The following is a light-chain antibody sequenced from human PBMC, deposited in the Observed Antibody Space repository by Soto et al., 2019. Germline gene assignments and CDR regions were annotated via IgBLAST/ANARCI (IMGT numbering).Light chain of an antibody. J-gene: IGLJ3*02. CDR3: SSYTSSSTLGV. CDR2: DVS. V-gene: IGLV2-14*01. CDR1: SSDVGGYNY. Sequence: QSALTQPASVSGSPGQSITISCTGTSSDVGGYNYVSWYQQHPGKAPKLMIYDVSNRPSGVSNRFSASKSGNTASLTISWLQAEDEADYYCSSYTSSSTLGVFGGGTKLTVL.